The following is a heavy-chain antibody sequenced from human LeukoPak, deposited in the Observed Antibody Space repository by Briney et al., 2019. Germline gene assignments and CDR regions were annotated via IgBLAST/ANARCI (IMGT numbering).Heavy chain of an antibody. Sequence: PGGSLRLSCAASGFTFSSYSMNWVRQAPGKGLEWVSSISSSSSYIYYADSVKGRFTISRDNAKNPLYLQMNSLRAEDTAVYYCARDQAPSGWYYFDYWGQGTLVTVSS. CDR2: ISSSSSYI. CDR3: ARDQAPSGWYYFDY. J-gene: IGHJ4*02. D-gene: IGHD6-19*01. CDR1: GFTFSSYS. V-gene: IGHV3-21*01.